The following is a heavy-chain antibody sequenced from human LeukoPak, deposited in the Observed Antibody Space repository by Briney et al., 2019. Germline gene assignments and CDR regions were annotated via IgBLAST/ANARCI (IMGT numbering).Heavy chain of an antibody. J-gene: IGHJ4*02. CDR1: GFTFSTYT. V-gene: IGHV3-23*01. D-gene: IGHD3-10*01. Sequence: GGSLRLSCIASGFTFSTYTMSWVRQAPGEGLKWVSGIVVSGDTHYADSAKGRFTISRDNSKNTLYLQMNSLRADDTAVYYCAKDRIYADGLWDFDYWGQGTLVTVSS. CDR2: IVVSGDT. CDR3: AKDRIYADGLWDFDY.